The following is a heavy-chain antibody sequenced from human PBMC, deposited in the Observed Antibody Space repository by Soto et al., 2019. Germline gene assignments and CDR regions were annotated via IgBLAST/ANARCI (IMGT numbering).Heavy chain of an antibody. V-gene: IGHV1-8*01. Sequence: ASVKVSCKASGYSFTNNDVSWVRQATGQGLEWMGWMNPGSGDTGYAQKFQGRVTMTRDISIATAYMELSSLRSDDTAIYYCARMATFGSLNWFDPWGQGTQVTVSS. J-gene: IGHJ5*02. CDR1: GYSFTNND. CDR2: MNPGSGDT. D-gene: IGHD3-16*01. CDR3: ARMATFGSLNWFDP.